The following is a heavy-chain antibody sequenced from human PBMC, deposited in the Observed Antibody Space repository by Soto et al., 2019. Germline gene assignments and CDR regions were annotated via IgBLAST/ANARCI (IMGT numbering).Heavy chain of an antibody. CDR1: GYTFTSYA. CDR3: ARGSLWGYYYDSSGYYPPDY. D-gene: IGHD3-22*01. Sequence: ASVKVSCKASGYTFTSYAMHWVRQAPGQRLEWMGWINAGNGNTKYSQKFQGRVTITRDTSASTAYMELSSLRSEDTAVYYCARGSLWGYYYDSSGYYPPDYWGQGTLVTVSS. CDR2: INAGNGNT. V-gene: IGHV1-3*01. J-gene: IGHJ4*02.